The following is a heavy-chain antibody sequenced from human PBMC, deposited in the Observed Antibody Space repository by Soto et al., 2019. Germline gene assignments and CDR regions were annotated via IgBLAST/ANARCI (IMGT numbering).Heavy chain of an antibody. CDR1: GFTFSSYE. CDR3: ARGNHDYGDYGNAFDI. CDR2: ISSSGSTI. V-gene: IGHV3-48*03. Sequence: PGGSLRLSCAASGFTFSSYEMNWVRQAPGKGLEWVSYISSSGSTIYYADSVKGRFTISRDNAKNSLYLQMNSLRAEDTAVYYCARGNHDYGDYGNAFDIWGQGTMVTVSS. D-gene: IGHD4-17*01. J-gene: IGHJ3*02.